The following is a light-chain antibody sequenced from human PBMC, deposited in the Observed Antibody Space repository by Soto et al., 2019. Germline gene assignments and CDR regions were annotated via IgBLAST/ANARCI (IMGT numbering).Light chain of an antibody. J-gene: IGKJ1*01. CDR1: QTINNN. CDR3: QQYNKWPPWT. CDR2: GAS. V-gene: IGKV3-15*01. Sequence: VMTQAPATLSVSPGERATLSCRASQTINNNVAWYQLKDGQVPRLLIYGASTRAADVPARFSGSGSGTEFTLTISSLQSEDFAVYYCQQYNKWPPWTFGQGTKVDIK.